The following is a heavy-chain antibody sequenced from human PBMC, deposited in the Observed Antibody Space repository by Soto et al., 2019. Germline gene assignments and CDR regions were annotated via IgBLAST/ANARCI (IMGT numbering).Heavy chain of an antibody. V-gene: IGHV3-11*01. CDR3: ARVISRYYYYYYGMDV. CDR1: GFTFSDYY. CDR2: ISSSGSTI. Sequence: PGGSLRLSCAASGFTFSDYYMSWIRQAPGKGLEWVSYISSSGSTIYYADSVKGRFTISRDNAKNSLYLQMNSLRAEDTAVYYCARVISRYYYYYYGMDVWGQGTTVTVSS. J-gene: IGHJ6*02.